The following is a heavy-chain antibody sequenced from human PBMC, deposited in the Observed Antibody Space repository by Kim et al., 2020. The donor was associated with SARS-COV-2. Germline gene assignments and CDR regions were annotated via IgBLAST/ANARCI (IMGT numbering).Heavy chain of an antibody. Sequence: ASVKVSCKASGYTFTSYAMNWVRQAPGQGLEWMGWINTNTGNPTYAQGFTGRFVFSLDTSVSTAYLQISSLKAEDTAVYYCARDIVVTMVRGVTPSVGFDYWGQGTPVTVSS. CDR2: INTNTGNP. CDR3: ARDIVVTMVRGVTPSVGFDY. D-gene: IGHD3-10*01. CDR1: GYTFTSYA. V-gene: IGHV7-4-1*02. J-gene: IGHJ4*02.